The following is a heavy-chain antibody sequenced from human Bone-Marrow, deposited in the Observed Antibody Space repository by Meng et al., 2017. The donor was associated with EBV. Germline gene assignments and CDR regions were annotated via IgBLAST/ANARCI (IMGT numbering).Heavy chain of an antibody. D-gene: IGHD1-26*01. CDR3: ARDLRETSGTFPFDY. CDR1: GGPISSSNW. J-gene: IGHJ4*02. Sequence: QVQLQDPGPGLGKPSGTRSLTCVVSGGPISSSNWWSWVRQPPGKGLEWIGEIYHSGRTNYNPSLKSRVTISVDKSKNQLSLKLSSVTAADTAVYYCARDLRETSGTFPFDYWGQGTLVTVSS. V-gene: IGHV4-4*02. CDR2: IYHSGRT.